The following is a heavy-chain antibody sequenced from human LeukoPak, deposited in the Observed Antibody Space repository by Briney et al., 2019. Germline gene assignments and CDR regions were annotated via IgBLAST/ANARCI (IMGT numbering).Heavy chain of an antibody. Sequence: GGSLRLSCAASGFTFSSYTMSWVRQAPGKGLEWVSTITTSDGNTYYADSVKGRLTVSRDNSKNTLFLQMNSLRAEDTAVYYCAKDGGLWVSAHWGDSWGRGTLVTVSS. J-gene: IGHJ4*02. D-gene: IGHD7-27*01. V-gene: IGHV3-23*01. CDR3: AKDGGLWVSAHWGDS. CDR2: ITTSDGNT. CDR1: GFTFSSYT.